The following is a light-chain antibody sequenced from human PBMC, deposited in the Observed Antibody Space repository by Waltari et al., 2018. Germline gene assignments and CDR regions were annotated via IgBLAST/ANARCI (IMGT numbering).Light chain of an antibody. CDR1: SSDIAGYNY. CDR3: SSYTSSSTWV. V-gene: IGLV2-14*01. Sequence: QSALTQPASVSGSPGQSITISCTGTSSDIAGYNYVSWYQQHPGKAPQLMIYDVSNRPSGVSNRFSGSKSGNTASLTISGLQAEDEADYYCSSYTSSSTWVFGGGTKLTVL. J-gene: IGLJ3*02. CDR2: DVS.